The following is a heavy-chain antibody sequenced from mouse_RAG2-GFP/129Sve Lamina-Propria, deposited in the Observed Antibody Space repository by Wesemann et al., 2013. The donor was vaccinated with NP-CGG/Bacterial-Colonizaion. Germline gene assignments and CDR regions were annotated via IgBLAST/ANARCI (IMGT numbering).Heavy chain of an antibody. CDR2: GEG. J-gene: IGHJ3*01. Sequence: GEGNGAPKFQDKATITADTSSNTAYLQLSSLTSEDTAIYYCARRIWEWFAYWGQGTLVTVSA. D-gene: IGHD4-1*01. CDR3: ARRIWEWFAY. V-gene: IGHV14-2*02.